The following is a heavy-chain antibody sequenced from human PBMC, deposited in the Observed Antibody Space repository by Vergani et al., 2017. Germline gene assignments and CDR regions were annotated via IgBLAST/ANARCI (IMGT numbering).Heavy chain of an antibody. CDR3: ARGPPDYCSSTSCYTVGPPDY. J-gene: IGHJ4*02. V-gene: IGHV1-69*01. Sequence: QVQLVQSGAEVKKPGSSVKVSCKASGGTFSSYAISWVRQAPGQGLEWMGGIIPIFGTANYAQKLQGRVTITADESTSTAYMELSSLRSEDTAVYYCARGPPDYCSSTSCYTVGPPDYWGQGTLVTVSS. CDR1: GGTFSSYA. D-gene: IGHD2-2*02. CDR2: IIPIFGTA.